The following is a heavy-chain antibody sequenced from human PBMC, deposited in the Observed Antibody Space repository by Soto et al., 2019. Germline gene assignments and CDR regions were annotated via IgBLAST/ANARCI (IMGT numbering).Heavy chain of an antibody. V-gene: IGHV1-18*01. D-gene: IGHD3-16*01. J-gene: IGHJ6*03. CDR3: ARVWFDYMWGSYSFPYYLDV. Sequence: ASVKVSCKASGYTFTSYGISWVRQAPGQGLEWMGWISAYNGNTNYAQKLQGRVTMTTDTSTSTAYMELRSLRSDDTAVYYCARVWFDYMWGSYSFPYYLDVWGKGTTVTVSS. CDR2: ISAYNGNT. CDR1: GYTFTSYG.